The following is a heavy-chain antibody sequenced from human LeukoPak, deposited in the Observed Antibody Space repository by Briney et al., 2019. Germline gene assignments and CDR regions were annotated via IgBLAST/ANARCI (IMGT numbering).Heavy chain of an antibody. CDR2: INGDGRDK. Sequence: GGSLRLSCAASGFTFSSYWMNWVRQAPGKGLEWVANINGDGRDKYYVGSVRGRFTISRDNADNALYLQMNSLRGDDTAVYYCARGVDSAIDWWGQGTLVTDSS. CDR1: GFTFSSYW. CDR3: ARGVDSAIDW. V-gene: IGHV3-7*01. D-gene: IGHD3-9*01. J-gene: IGHJ4*02.